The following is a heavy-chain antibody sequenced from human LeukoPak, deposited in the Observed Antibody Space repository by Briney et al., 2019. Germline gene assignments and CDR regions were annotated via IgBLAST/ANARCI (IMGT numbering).Heavy chain of an antibody. J-gene: IGHJ4*02. CDR1: GFTFSSYV. D-gene: IGHD6-19*01. V-gene: IGHV3-23*01. CDR3: AKDGISGWYGNHFDF. Sequence: GGSLRLSCAASGFTFSSYVMSWVRQAPGKGLEWVSSIIGGGGTYYADSVKGRFTISRDNSKNTLYLQMNSLRAEDTAIYYCAKDGISGWYGNHFDFWGQGTLVTGSS. CDR2: IIGGGGT.